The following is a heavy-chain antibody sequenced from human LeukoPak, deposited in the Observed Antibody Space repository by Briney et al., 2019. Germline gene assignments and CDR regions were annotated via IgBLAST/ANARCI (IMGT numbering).Heavy chain of an antibody. D-gene: IGHD2-21*02. Sequence: PGGSLRLSCAVSGFTFSRYSMNWVRQAQGKGLEWVSSISRGSGSIYYADSLKSRFTISRDNAKNSLYLQMNSLRVEDTAVYYCARAPPYCGGDCSDWYFDLWGRGTLVTVSS. CDR1: GFTFSRYS. CDR3: ARAPPYCGGDCSDWYFDL. J-gene: IGHJ2*01. V-gene: IGHV3-21*01. CDR2: ISRGSGSI.